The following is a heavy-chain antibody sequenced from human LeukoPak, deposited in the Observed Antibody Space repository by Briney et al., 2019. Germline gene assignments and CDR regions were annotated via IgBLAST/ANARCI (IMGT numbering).Heavy chain of an antibody. D-gene: IGHD1-7*01. CDR1: GGSINSYY. CDR2: IYYSGST. CDR3: ARLITGTTTAFDI. V-gene: IGHV4-59*01. Sequence: PSETLSLTCTVSGGSINSYYWSWIRQPPGKGLEWIGYIYYSGSTNYNPSLKSRVTLSIDTSKNQFSLILSSVTAADTAVYYCARLITGTTTAFDIWGQGTMVTVSS. J-gene: IGHJ3*02.